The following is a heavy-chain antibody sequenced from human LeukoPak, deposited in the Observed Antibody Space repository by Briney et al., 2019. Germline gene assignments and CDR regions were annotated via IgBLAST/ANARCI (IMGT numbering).Heavy chain of an antibody. V-gene: IGHV3-23*01. CDR1: GFTFSSYG. J-gene: IGHJ4*02. CDR3: TKDLSPYSSAWYPWFDY. CDR2: ISGSGST. D-gene: IGHD6-13*01. Sequence: GGSLRLSCAASGFTFSSYGMSWVRQAPGKGLEWVSAISGSGSTYYADSVKGRVTISRDISKNTLYLQMNSLRAEDTALYYCTKDLSPYSSAWYPWFDYWGQGTLVTVSS.